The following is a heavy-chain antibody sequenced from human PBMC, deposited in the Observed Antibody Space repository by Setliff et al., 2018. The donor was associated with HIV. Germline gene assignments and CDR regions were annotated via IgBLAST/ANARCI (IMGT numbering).Heavy chain of an antibody. V-gene: IGHV4-61*09. CDR3: AGDVGSHYDSREYYFDY. CDR2: IYTSGST. D-gene: IGHD3-22*01. CDR1: GVSISSGSYY. Sequence: LSLTCTVSGVSISSGSYYWSWIRQPAGKGLEWIGHIYTSGSTNYNPSLKSRVTISVDTSKNQFSLKLSSVTAADTAVYYCAGDVGSHYDSREYYFDYWGQGTLVTVSS. J-gene: IGHJ4*02.